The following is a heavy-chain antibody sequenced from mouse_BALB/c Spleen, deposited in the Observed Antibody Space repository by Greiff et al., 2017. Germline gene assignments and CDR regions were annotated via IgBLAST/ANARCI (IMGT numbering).Heavy chain of an antibody. Sequence: EVKLVESGGGLVQPGGSLRLSCATSGFTFTDYYMSWVRQPPGKALEWLGFIRNKANGYTTEYSASVKGRFTISRDNSQSILYLQMNTLRAEDSATYYSARDLNYGNYWYFDVWGEGTTVTVSS. V-gene: IGHV7-3*02. D-gene: IGHD2-1*01. CDR1: GFTFTDYY. CDR2: IRNKANGYTT. CDR3: ARDLNYGNYWYFDV. J-gene: IGHJ1*01.